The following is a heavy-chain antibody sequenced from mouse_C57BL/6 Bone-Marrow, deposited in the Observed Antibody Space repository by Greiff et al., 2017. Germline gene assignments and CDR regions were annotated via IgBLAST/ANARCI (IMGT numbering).Heavy chain of an antibody. D-gene: IGHD2-4*01. CDR1: GYTFTSYW. CDR2: INPNSGST. V-gene: IGHV1-64*01. J-gene: IGHJ3*01. CDR3: ASPIIYYDYSWFDY. Sequence: QVQLQQPGAELVKPGASVKLSCKASGYTFTSYWMHWVKQRPGQGLEWIGMINPNSGSTNYNEKFKSKATLTVDKSSSTAYVQLSSLTSKDSAFSYCASPIIYYDYSWFDYWCQGTLVTVSA.